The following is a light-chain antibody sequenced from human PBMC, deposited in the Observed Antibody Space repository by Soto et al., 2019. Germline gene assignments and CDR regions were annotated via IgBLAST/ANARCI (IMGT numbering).Light chain of an antibody. J-gene: IGKJ4*01. CDR2: WAS. CDR1: QSVLYSSNNKNY. CDR3: QQYYSTPLT. V-gene: IGKV4-1*01. Sequence: IVMTQSPDSLSFSLCYASTINGKSSQSVLYSSNNKNYLAWYQQNPGQPPKLLICWASTRESGVPDRFSGSGSGTDFTLTISSVQAEDVAVYYCQQYYSTPLTFGGGTKVDIK.